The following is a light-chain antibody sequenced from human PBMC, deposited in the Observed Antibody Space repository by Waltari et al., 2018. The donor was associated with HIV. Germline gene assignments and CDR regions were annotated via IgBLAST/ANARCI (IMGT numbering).Light chain of an antibody. Sequence: DIQLTQSPSSLSASVGDVVTITCRSSKTISTSLHWYQQNPGKAPKIRISSASSLQSGVPSRISASGAGTDFNLSNSNLQPGDYATYYGQQRYSAPLTFGPGTEVDVK. CDR1: KTISTS. CDR3: QQRYSAPLT. V-gene: IGKV1-39*01. CDR2: SAS. J-gene: IGKJ3*01.